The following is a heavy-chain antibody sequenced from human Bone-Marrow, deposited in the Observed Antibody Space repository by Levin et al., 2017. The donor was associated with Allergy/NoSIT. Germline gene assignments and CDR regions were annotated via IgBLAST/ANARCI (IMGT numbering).Heavy chain of an antibody. CDR3: ARGPTMVVPAVTRQQLVPRYWYFDL. Sequence: SETLSLTCTVSGGSISSGDYYWSWIRQPPGKGLEWIGYIYYSGSTYYNPSLKSRVTISVDTSKNQFSLKLSSVTAADTAVYYCARGPTMVVPAVTRQQLVPRYWYFDLWGRGTLVTVSS. V-gene: IGHV4-30-4*01. D-gene: IGHD6-13*01. J-gene: IGHJ2*01. CDR2: IYYSGST. CDR1: GGSISSGDYY.